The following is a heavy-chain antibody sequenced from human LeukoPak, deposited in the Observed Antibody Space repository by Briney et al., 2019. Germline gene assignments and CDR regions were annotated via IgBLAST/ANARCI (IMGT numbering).Heavy chain of an antibody. CDR1: GFTFSSYA. Sequence: GGSLRLSCAASGFTFSSYAMSWVRQAPGKGLEWVSAISGSGGSTYYADSVKGRFTISRDNSKNTLYLQMNSLRAEDTAVYYCAKDSAGSGRSYYFDYWGQGTLVTVSS. D-gene: IGHD3-10*01. CDR2: ISGSGGST. J-gene: IGHJ4*02. V-gene: IGHV3-23*01. CDR3: AKDSAGSGRSYYFDY.